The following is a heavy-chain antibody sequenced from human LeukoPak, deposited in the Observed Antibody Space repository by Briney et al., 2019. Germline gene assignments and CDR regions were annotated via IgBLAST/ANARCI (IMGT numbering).Heavy chain of an antibody. CDR2: INWNGGSI. Sequence: GGALRLSCAASGFTFSSYGMSWVRQAPGKGLEWVSGINWNGGSIGYVDSVKGRFTISRDNAKNSLYLQMNRLRVEDTALYYCARDSYDSSGYYYVPDALDIWGQGTMVTVS. V-gene: IGHV3-20*04. J-gene: IGHJ3*02. CDR3: ARDSYDSSGYYYVPDALDI. CDR1: GFTFSSYG. D-gene: IGHD3-22*01.